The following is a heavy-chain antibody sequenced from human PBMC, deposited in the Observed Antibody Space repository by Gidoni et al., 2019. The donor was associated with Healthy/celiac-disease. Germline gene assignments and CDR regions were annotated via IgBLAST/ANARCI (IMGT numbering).Heavy chain of an antibody. J-gene: IGHJ5*02. CDR2: ISYDGSNK. V-gene: IGHV3-30-3*01. D-gene: IGHD2-2*01. CDR3: ARDRSCSSTSCYGNNWFDP. Sequence: QVQLVESGGGVVQPGRSLSLSSAPSGFTFSSYAIHWFRQPPGKGLGWVAVISYDGSNKYYADAVKGRFTISRDNYKNTLYLQMNSLRAEDTAVYYCARDRSCSSTSCYGNNWFDPWGQGTLVTVSS. CDR1: GFTFSSYA.